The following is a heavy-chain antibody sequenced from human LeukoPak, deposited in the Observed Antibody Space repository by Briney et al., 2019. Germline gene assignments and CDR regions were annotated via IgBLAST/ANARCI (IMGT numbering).Heavy chain of an antibody. CDR3: ARDPGGYYYMDV. Sequence: PGGSLRLSCAASGFTFGSYSMNWVRQAPGKGLEWVSYISSSSSTIYYADSVKGRFTISRDNAKNSLYLQMNSLRAEDTAVYYCARDPGGYYYMDVWGKGTTVTVSS. CDR2: ISSSSSTI. D-gene: IGHD2-15*01. CDR1: GFTFGSYS. V-gene: IGHV3-48*01. J-gene: IGHJ6*03.